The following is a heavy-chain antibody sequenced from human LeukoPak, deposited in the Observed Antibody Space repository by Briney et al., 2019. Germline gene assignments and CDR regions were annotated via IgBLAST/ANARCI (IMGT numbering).Heavy chain of an antibody. J-gene: IGHJ6*02. CDR3: ARDPPRDSWFRYYYYYYGMDV. Sequence: QPGGSLRLSCAASGFTFSSYAMHWVRQAPGKGLEWVAVISSDGSNKYYADSVKGRFTISRDNSKNTLYLQMNSLRAEDTAVYYCARDPPRDSWFRYYYYYYGMDVWGQGTTVTVSS. CDR1: GFTFSSYA. D-gene: IGHD6-13*01. V-gene: IGHV3-30*04. CDR2: ISSDGSNK.